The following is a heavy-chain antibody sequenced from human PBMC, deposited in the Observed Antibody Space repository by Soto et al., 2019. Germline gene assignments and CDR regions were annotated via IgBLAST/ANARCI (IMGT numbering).Heavy chain of an antibody. D-gene: IGHD3-16*01. CDR2: IDHSGST. Sequence: LSLTCAVYGGSFRGYYWTWIRQPPGKGLEWIGEIDHSGSTNYNPSLKSRVTISVDTSKNQFSLKLASVTAADTAVYYCARVEYTYNYRGLDYWGQGTLVTVSS. CDR1: GGSFRGYY. V-gene: IGHV4-34*01. J-gene: IGHJ4*02. CDR3: ARVEYTYNYRGLDY.